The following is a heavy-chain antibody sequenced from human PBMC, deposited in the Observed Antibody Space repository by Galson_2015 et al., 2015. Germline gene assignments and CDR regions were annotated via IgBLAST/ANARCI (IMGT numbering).Heavy chain of an antibody. CDR3: ASTGRLIAARCSLAKCAFDI. D-gene: IGHD6-13*01. CDR2: IIPIFGTA. Sequence: SVKVSCKASGGTFSSYAISWVRQAPGQGLEWMGGIIPIFGTANYAQKFQGRVTITADESTSTAYMELSRLRSEDTAVYYCASTGRLIAARCSLAKCAFDISGQATMVAVSS. J-gene: IGHJ3*02. CDR1: GGTFSSYA. V-gene: IGHV1-69*13.